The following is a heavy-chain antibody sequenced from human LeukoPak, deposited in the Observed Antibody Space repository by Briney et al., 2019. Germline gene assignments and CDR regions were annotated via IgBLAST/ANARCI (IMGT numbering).Heavy chain of an antibody. CDR3: ARSRTQPNYYYYYMDV. J-gene: IGHJ6*03. D-gene: IGHD2-2*01. CDR2: ISAYNGNT. V-gene: IGHV1-18*01. Sequence: ASVTVSCKASGYTFTSYGISWVRQAPGQGLEWMGWISAYNGNTNYAQKLQGRVTMTTDTSTSTAYMELRSLRSDDTAVYYCARSRTQPNYYYYYMDVWGKGTTVTVSS. CDR1: GYTFTSYG.